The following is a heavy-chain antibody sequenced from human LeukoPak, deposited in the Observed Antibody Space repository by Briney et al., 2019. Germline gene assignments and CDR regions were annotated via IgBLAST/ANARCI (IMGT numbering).Heavy chain of an antibody. CDR1: GGTFSSYA. V-gene: IGHV1-69*04. D-gene: IGHD2-15*01. J-gene: IGHJ4*02. Sequence: ASVKVSCKASGGTFSSYAISWVRQAPGQGLEWMGRIIPILGIANYAQKFQGRVTITADKSTSTAYMELRSLRSDDTAVYYCARGMRRYCSGGSCQSFDYWGQGTLVTVSS. CDR2: IIPILGIA. CDR3: ARGMRRYCSGGSCQSFDY.